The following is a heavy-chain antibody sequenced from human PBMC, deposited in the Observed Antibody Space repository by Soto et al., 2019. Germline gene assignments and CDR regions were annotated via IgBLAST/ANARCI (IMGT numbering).Heavy chain of an antibody. CDR1: GGTFSSYA. V-gene: IGHV1-69*01. J-gene: IGHJ4*02. Sequence: QVQLVQSGAEVKKPGSSVKVSCKASGGTFSSYAISWVRQAPGQGLEWMGGIIPIFGTADYAQKFQGRVTITADESTSTAYMELSSLRSEDTAVYYCAAPGEVVLADRYYFDYWGQGTLVTVSS. D-gene: IGHD2-21*01. CDR2: IIPIFGTA. CDR3: AAPGEVVLADRYYFDY.